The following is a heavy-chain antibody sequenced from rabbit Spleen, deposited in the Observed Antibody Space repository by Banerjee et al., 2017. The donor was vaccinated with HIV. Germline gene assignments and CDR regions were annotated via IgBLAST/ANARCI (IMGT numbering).Heavy chain of an antibody. CDR2: IDPLFGST. V-gene: IGHV1S47*01. J-gene: IGHJ4*01. CDR3: VRDQAGYAGFGPFYFNL. Sequence: QEQLVESGGSLVTLGGSLKLSCKASGFDFSTYGVSWVRQAPGKGLEWIGYIDPLFGSTYYANWVNGRFSISRENTQNAVYLQLNSLTAADTATYFCVRDQAGYAGFGPFYFNLWGQGTLVTVS. CDR1: GFDFSTYG. D-gene: IGHD4-2*01.